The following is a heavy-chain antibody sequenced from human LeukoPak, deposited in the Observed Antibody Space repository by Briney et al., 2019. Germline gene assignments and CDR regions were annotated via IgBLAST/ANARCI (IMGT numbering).Heavy chain of an antibody. CDR1: GGSISSYY. D-gene: IGHD3-3*01. CDR3: ARDRNPYYDFWSGEDPPDFGYMDV. J-gene: IGHJ6*03. Sequence: KPSETLSLTCTVSGGSISSYYWSWIRQPAGKGLEWIGRIYTSGSTNYNPSLKSRVTMSVDTSKNQFSLKLSSVTAADTAVYYCARDRNPYYDFWSGEDPPDFGYMDVWGKGTTVTVSS. V-gene: IGHV4-4*07. CDR2: IYTSGST.